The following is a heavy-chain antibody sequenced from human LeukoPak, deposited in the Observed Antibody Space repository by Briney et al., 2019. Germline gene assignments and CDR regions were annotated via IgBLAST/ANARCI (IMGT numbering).Heavy chain of an antibody. CDR3: ARVRWVRYFDWRTRPDYYYYYYMDV. CDR1: GDSVSSNSAV. V-gene: IGHV6-1*01. Sequence: SQTLSLTCAISGDSVSSNSAVWNWIRQSPSRGLEWLGRTYFRSKWYNDYAVSVKSRITINPDTSKNQFSLQLNSVTPEDTAVYYCARVRWVRYFDWRTRPDYYYYYYMDVWGKGTTVTISS. D-gene: IGHD3-9*01. J-gene: IGHJ6*03. CDR2: TYFRSKWYN.